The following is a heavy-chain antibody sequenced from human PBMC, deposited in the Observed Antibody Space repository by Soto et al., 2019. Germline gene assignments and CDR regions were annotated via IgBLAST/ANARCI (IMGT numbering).Heavy chain of an antibody. CDR2: INPNSGGT. CDR1: GGTFSSYA. CDR3: ARGARVLGYCSSTSCLSRNWFDP. J-gene: IGHJ5*02. V-gene: IGHV1-2*04. D-gene: IGHD2-2*01. Sequence: ASVKVSCKASGGTFSSYAISWVRQAPGQGLEWMGWINPNSGGTNYAQKFQGWVTMTRDTSISTAYMELSRLRSDDTAVYYCARGARVLGYCSSTSCLSRNWFDPWGQGTLVTVS.